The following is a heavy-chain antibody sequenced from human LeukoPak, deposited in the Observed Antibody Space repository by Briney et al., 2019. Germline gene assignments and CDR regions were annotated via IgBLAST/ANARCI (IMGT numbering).Heavy chain of an antibody. CDR2: IYADGST. J-gene: IGHJ4*02. V-gene: IGHV3-53*04. CDR1: GFTVNNNF. Sequence: PGGSLRLSCAASGFTVNNNFMGWVRQAPGKGLEGVSGIYADGSTYYADSVKGRFTLSRHDSENTLSLEMNSLRPEDTALYYCAKESSVSGWFIYWGQGTLVTVSS. CDR3: AKESSVSGWFIY. D-gene: IGHD6-19*01.